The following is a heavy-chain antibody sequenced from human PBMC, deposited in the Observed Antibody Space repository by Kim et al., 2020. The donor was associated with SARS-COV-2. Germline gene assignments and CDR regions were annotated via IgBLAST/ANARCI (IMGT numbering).Heavy chain of an antibody. Sequence: YRNSVKGRFTISRDNSKNTVFLQMNSLRPEDTAVYYCAKDGPTGTTGGMDVWGQGTTVTVTS. J-gene: IGHJ6*02. D-gene: IGHD1-1*01. V-gene: IGHV3-30*02. CDR3: AKDGPTGTTGGMDV.